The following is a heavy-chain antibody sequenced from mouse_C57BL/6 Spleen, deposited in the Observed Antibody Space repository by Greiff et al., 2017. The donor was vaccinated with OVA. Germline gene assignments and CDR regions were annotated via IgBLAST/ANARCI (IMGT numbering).Heavy chain of an antibody. CDR3: ARSGRRGYYFDY. Sequence: QVQLKQPGAELVKPGASVKMSCKASGYTFTSYWITWVKQRPGQGLEWIGDIYPGSGSTNYNEKFKSKATLTVDTSSSTAYMQLSSLTSEDSAVYYCARSGRRGYYFDYWGQGTTLTVSS. CDR2: IYPGSGST. D-gene: IGHD1-1*01. V-gene: IGHV1-55*01. J-gene: IGHJ2*01. CDR1: GYTFTSYW.